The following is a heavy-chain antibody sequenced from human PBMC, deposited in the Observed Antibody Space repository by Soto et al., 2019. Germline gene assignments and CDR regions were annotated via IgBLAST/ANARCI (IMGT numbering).Heavy chain of an antibody. CDR3: AGAPAEDDGDRGKGTWYLDS. D-gene: IGHD3-10*01. CDR1: GGSVNGYY. V-gene: IGHV4-59*02. J-gene: IGHJ4*02. Sequence: PSETMSLTCTVSGGSVNGYYWSWIRQPPGKGLEWIGYVHYSGVTHYNPSLQSRVTMSIDTSNNRFSLSLNSVTAPDPAVYYCAGAPAEDDGDRGKGTWYLDSWGQGALVTVSS. CDR2: VHYSGVT.